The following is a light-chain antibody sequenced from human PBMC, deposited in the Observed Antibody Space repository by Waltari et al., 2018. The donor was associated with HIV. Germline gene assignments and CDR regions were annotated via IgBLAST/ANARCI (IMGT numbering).Light chain of an antibody. CDR2: GAS. CDR1: QSIGSR. CDR3: QQYNSWPPYT. Sequence: EIVMTQSPATLSVSTGERATLSCRASQSIGSRLAWYQQKPGQAPRLLIYGASTRATGIPARISGSGSGTDFTLTISSLQSEDVAVYYCQQYNSWPPYTFGQGTKLEIK. J-gene: IGKJ2*01. V-gene: IGKV3-15*01.